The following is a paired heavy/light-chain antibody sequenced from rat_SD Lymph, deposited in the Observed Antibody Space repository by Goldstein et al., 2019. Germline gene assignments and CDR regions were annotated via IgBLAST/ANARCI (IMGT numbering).Light chain of an antibody. J-gene: IGKJ2-3*01. CDR3: LQRSSYPYT. CDR2: DTS. V-gene: IGKV4S12*01. CDR1: SSVSY. Sequence: EIVLTQSPTTMAASPGEKVTITCRASSSVSYMHWFQQKSGTSPKPWIYDTSKLASGVPDRFSGSGSGTSYSLTISSMEAEDAATYYCLQRSSYPYTFGAGTKLELK.
Heavy chain of an antibody. CDR2: IRNKANGYTT. D-gene: IGHD1-11*01. V-gene: IGHV7-7*01. J-gene: IGHJ2*01. Sequence: EVKLLESGGGLVQPGGSLRLSCAASGFTFTDFYMSWIRQPPGKAPEWLGVIRNKANGYTTEYNPSVKGRFTISRDNTQNILYLQMNTLRAEDTAIYYCAVIRRVPFWGQGVMVTVSS. CDR3: AVIRRVPF. CDR1: GFTFTDFY.